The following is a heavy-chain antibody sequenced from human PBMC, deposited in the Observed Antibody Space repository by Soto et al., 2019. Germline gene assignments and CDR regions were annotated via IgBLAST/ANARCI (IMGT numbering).Heavy chain of an antibody. D-gene: IGHD6-13*01. CDR3: FGRLAAALGWFDP. J-gene: IGHJ5*02. Sequence: ASVKVSCKASGYTFTSYAMHWVRQAPGQRLEWMGWINAGNGNTKYSQKFQGRVTITADESTSTAYMELSSLRSEDTAVYYCFGRLAAALGWFDPWGQGTLVTVSS. CDR2: INAGNGNT. CDR1: GYTFTSYA. V-gene: IGHV1-3*01.